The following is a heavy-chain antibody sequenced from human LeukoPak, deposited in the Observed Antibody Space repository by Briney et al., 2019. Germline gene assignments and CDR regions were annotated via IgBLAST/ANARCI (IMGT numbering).Heavy chain of an antibody. CDR1: GGSISSYY. CDR3: AKEGTDMTTVTTGWLDP. CDR2: IYTSGST. J-gene: IGHJ5*02. V-gene: IGHV4-4*07. D-gene: IGHD4-17*01. Sequence: NPSETLSLTCTVSGGSISSYYWSWIRQPAGKGLEWIGRIYTSGSTNYNPSLKSRVTMSVDTSKNQFSLKLSSVTAADTAVYYCAKEGTDMTTVTTGWLDPWGQGTQVTVSS.